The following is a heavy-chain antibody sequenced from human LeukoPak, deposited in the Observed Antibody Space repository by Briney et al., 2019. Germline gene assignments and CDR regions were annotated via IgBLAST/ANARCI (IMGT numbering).Heavy chain of an antibody. V-gene: IGHV3-20*04. Sequence: QPGWSLRLSCAASGFTFDDYGMSWVRQAPGKGLEWVSGINWNGGSTGYADSVKGRFTISRDNAKNSLYLQMNSLRAEDTALYYCARLLGPDYYDSSGYYDYWGQGTLVTVSS. J-gene: IGHJ4*02. CDR3: ARLLGPDYYDSSGYYDY. CDR1: GFTFDDYG. CDR2: INWNGGST. D-gene: IGHD3-22*01.